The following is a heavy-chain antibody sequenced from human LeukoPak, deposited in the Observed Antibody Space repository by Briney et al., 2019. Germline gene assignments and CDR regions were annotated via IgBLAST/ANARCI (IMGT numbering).Heavy chain of an antibody. Sequence: PSGTLSLTCAVSGGSISSSNWWSWVRQPPGKGLEWIGEIYHSGSTNYNPSLKSRVTISVDKSKNQFSLKLSSVTAADTAVYYCANLVGDIVGTIWGAFDIWGQGTMVTVSS. J-gene: IGHJ3*02. V-gene: IGHV4-4*02. CDR2: IYHSGST. CDR1: GGSISSSNW. D-gene: IGHD1-26*01. CDR3: ANLVGDIVGTIWGAFDI.